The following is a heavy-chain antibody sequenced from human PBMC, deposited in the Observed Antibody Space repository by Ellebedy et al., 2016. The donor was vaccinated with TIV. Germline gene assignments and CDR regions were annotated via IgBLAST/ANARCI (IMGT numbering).Heavy chain of an antibody. CDR1: GYTFTNYN. Sequence: AASVKVSCNAFGYTFTNYNIHWVRQAPGQWLEWVGWINTVRGNTQYAQKYQDRVTVTRDASASTVYMELSSLISEDTAVYYCARSTTFAYWGQGTLVTVSS. V-gene: IGHV1-3*04. J-gene: IGHJ4*02. CDR2: INTVRGNT. CDR3: ARSTTFAY. D-gene: IGHD1-14*01.